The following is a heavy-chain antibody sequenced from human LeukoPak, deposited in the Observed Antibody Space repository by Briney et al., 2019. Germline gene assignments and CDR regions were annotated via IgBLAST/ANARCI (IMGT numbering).Heavy chain of an antibody. V-gene: IGHV3-30-3*01. J-gene: IGHJ4*02. CDR1: GFTFSSYA. D-gene: IGHD6-13*01. CDR2: ISYDGSNK. Sequence: GGSLRLSCAASGFTFSSYAMHWVRQAPGKGLEWVAVISYDGSNKYYADSVKGRFTISRDNSKNTLYLQMNSLRAEDTAVYYCARASGVAAAAPFDYWGQGTLVTVSS. CDR3: ARASGVAAAAPFDY.